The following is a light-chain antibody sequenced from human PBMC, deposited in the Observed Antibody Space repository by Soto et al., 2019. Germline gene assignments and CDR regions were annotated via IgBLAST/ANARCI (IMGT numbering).Light chain of an antibody. CDR1: QSISTY. V-gene: IGKV1-39*01. Sequence: DIQMTQSPSSLSASVGDRVTITCRASQSISTYLNWYQQKPGKAPNLLISAAANLESGVPSRFSGSGSGTDFTLSITSLQPEDFATYYCQQSYSTPQTFGQGTNLEI. J-gene: IGKJ2*01. CDR2: AAA. CDR3: QQSYSTPQT.